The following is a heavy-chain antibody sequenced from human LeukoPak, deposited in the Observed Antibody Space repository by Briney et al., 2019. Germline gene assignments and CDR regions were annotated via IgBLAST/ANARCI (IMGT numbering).Heavy chain of an antibody. D-gene: IGHD3-10*01. CDR3: AKLKRVGIAPFDD. J-gene: IGHJ4*02. CDR1: GFTFSHFA. CDR2: ISGSGNKT. Sequence: LTGGSLRLSCGVSGFTFSHFAMSWVRQAPGKGLQWVSTISGSGNKTYDADFVKGRFTISRDNSKNTLYLQMTGLRAEDTAVYYCAKLKRVGIAPFDDWGQGILVTLS. V-gene: IGHV3-23*01.